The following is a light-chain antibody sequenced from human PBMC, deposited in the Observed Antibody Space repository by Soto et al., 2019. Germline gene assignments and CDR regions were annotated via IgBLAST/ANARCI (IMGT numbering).Light chain of an antibody. CDR2: GAS. CDR1: QSVTNSY. V-gene: IGKV3-15*01. Sequence: EIVMTPSPVTLSVSPVERATLSCRASQSVTNSYLAWYQQKPGQAPRLLIFGASTRAAGIPARFSGSGSGTEFTLTISSLQSEDFAVYYCQQYSNWPLTFGGETKVDIK. CDR3: QQYSNWPLT. J-gene: IGKJ4*01.